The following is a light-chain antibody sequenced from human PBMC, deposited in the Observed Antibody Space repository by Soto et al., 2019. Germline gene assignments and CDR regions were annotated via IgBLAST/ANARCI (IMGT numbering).Light chain of an antibody. CDR2: EVS. CDR1: SSDVGGYNY. Sequence: QSALTQPASVSGSPGQSITISCTGTSSDVGGYNYVSWYQQHPGKAPKLMIYEVSNRTSGVSSRFSGSKSGNTASLTISGLQAEDEADYYCSSYTSSSTIFGTGTKLTVL. CDR3: SSYTSSSTI. V-gene: IGLV2-14*01. J-gene: IGLJ1*01.